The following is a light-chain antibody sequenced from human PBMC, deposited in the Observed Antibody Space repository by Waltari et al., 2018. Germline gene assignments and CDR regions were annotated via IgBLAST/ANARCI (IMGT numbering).Light chain of an antibody. CDR1: QSISTS. CDR2: KTF. J-gene: IGKJ2*03. Sequence: DIQLTQSPSTLSASVGDRVTITCRASQSISTSLAWFPKKPGNPPKLLIYKTFNLERRVPSRFRGSGSGTEFTLTITSLQPDDFATYYCQQYSSSSRFSFGQGTKLEIK. CDR3: QQYSSSSRFS. V-gene: IGKV1-5*03.